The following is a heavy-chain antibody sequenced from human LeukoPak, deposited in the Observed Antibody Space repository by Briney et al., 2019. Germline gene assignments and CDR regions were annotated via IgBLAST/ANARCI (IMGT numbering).Heavy chain of an antibody. CDR3: AMSDSYYDSRPWDP. D-gene: IGHD3-22*01. Sequence: SETLSLSCCVSGGSITSGGYYWSWIRQHPGKGLEWMGYFYYNGSTYYNPSLNRRVTISVHASNRQIYLKRSSVTAADTAVDYCAMSDSYYDSRPWDPWGEGTLVTVFS. CDR1: GGSITSGGYY. V-gene: IGHV4-31*10. J-gene: IGHJ5*02. CDR2: FYYNGST.